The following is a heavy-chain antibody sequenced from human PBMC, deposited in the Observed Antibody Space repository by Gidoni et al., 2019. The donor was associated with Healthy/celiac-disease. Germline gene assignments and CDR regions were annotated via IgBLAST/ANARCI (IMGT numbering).Heavy chain of an antibody. CDR2: IIPIFGTA. D-gene: IGHD5-18*01. CDR1: GGTFSSYA. V-gene: IGHV1-69*01. CDR3: ARVTVDTAMVAAIYYYYGMDV. Sequence: QVQLVQSGAEVKKPGSSVEVSCKASGGTFSSYAISWLRQSPGQGLEWMGGIIPIFGTANYAQNVKGRVTITADESTSTAYMELSSLRSEDTAVYYCARVTVDTAMVAAIYYYYGMDVWGQGTTVTVSS. J-gene: IGHJ6*02.